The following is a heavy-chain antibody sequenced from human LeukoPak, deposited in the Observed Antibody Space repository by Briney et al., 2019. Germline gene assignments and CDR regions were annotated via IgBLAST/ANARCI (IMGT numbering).Heavy chain of an antibody. CDR3: GGPSIAVAWN. CDR2: IKQDGSEK. Sequence: GGSLRLSCAASGFTFSNYRMTWVRRAPGKGLEWVADIKQDGSEKNYLDSVKGRFTISRDNAKNSLYLQMNSLRAEDTAVYYYGGPSIAVAWNWGQGILVNVSS. J-gene: IGHJ4*02. D-gene: IGHD6-19*01. CDR1: GFTFSNYR. V-gene: IGHV3-7*01.